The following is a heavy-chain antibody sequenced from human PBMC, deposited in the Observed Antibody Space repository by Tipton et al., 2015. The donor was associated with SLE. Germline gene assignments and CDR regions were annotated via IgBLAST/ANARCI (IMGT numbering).Heavy chain of an antibody. V-gene: IGHV4-38-2*01. CDR2: IYHSGST. CDR3: AGHQGGFDY. Sequence: TLSLTCAVSGYSISSGYYWGWIRQPPGKGLEWIGSIYHSGSTYYNPSLKSRVTISVDTSKNQFSLKLSSVTAADTAVYYRAGHQGGFDYWGQGTLVTVSS. CDR1: GYSISSGYY. J-gene: IGHJ4*02.